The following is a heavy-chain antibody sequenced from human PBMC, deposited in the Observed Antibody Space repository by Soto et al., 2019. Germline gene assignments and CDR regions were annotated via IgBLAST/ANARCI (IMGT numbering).Heavy chain of an antibody. CDR1: GYTFTSYD. V-gene: IGHV1-8*01. CDR2: MNPNSGNT. CDR3: ARTLYGDNVDY. J-gene: IGHJ4*02. D-gene: IGHD4-17*01. Sequence: QVQLVQSGAEVKKPGASVKVSCKASGYTFTSYDINWVRQATGQGLEWMGWMNPNSGNTGYAQKFQCRVTMTRNTSISTSYMGLSILRPEDTAVYYCARTLYGDNVDYWGQGTLVTVSS.